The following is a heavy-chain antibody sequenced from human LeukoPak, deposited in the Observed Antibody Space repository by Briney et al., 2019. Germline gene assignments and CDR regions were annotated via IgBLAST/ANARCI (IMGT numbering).Heavy chain of an antibody. Sequence: ASVKVSCKASGYTFTFYYIHRVRQAPGQGLEWMGWINPNSGGTYYAQKFQGRVTMTRDTSISTAYMELSRLRSDDTAVYYCAGTTLREYYYYGMDVWGQGTTVTVSS. CDR3: AGTTLREYYYYGMDV. V-gene: IGHV1-2*02. CDR2: INPNSGGT. CDR1: GYTFTFYY. J-gene: IGHJ6*02. D-gene: IGHD5-12*01.